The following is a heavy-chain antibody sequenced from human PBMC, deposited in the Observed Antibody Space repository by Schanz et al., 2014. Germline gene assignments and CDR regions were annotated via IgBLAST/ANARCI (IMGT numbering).Heavy chain of an antibody. CDR2: VSSDGNND. J-gene: IGHJ4*02. D-gene: IGHD1-1*01. CDR1: GFTFSTHA. Sequence: VQLVESGGGVVQPGRSLRLSCAASGFTFSTHAMHWVRQAPGKGLEWVALVSSDGNNDYYTDSVKGRFTISRDNSKNTLYLQMNSLRAEDTAIYYCARDRRNADLDYWGQGTLVTVSS. V-gene: IGHV3-30*03. CDR3: ARDRRNADLDY.